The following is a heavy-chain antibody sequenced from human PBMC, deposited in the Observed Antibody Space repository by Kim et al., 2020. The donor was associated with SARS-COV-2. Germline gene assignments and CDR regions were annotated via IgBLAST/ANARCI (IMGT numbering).Heavy chain of an antibody. J-gene: IGHJ6*02. D-gene: IGHD3-9*01. CDR3: ARLRYFDFRVAKKYGMDV. CDR1: GFTFSSYE. Sequence: GGSLRLSCAASGFTFSSYEMNWVRQAPGKGLEWVSYISSSGSTIYYADSVKGRFTISRDNAKNSLYLQMNSLRAEDTAVYYCARLRYFDFRVAKKYGMDVWGQGTTVTVSS. V-gene: IGHV3-48*03. CDR2: ISSSGSTI.